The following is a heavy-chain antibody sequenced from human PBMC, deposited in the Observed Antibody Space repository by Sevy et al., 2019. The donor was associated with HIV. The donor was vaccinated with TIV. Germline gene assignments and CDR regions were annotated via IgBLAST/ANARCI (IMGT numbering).Heavy chain of an antibody. J-gene: IGHJ4*02. CDR2: ISSSSSYI. Sequence: GGSLRLSYAASGFTFSSYSMSWVRQAPGKGLEWVSSISSSSSYIYYADSVKGRFTISRDNAKNSLYLQMNSLRAEDTAVYYCARGGYIVVVPAAMQTNIDYWGQGTLVTVSS. V-gene: IGHV3-21*01. CDR1: GFTFSSYS. CDR3: ARGGYIVVVPAAMQTNIDY. D-gene: IGHD2-2*01.